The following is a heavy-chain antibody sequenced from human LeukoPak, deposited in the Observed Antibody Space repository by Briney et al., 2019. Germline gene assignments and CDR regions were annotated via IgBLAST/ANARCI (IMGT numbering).Heavy chain of an antibody. CDR1: GFTFSSYA. CDR3: ARRRGPDYDFWSGYPPYYYGMDV. J-gene: IGHJ6*02. Sequence: GGSLRLSCAASGFTFSSYAMSWVRQAPGKGLEWVANIKQDGSEKYYVDSVKGRFTISRDNAKNSLYLQMNSLRAEDTAVYYCARRRGPDYDFWSGYPPYYYGMDVWGQGTTVTVSS. V-gene: IGHV3-7*01. D-gene: IGHD3-3*01. CDR2: IKQDGSEK.